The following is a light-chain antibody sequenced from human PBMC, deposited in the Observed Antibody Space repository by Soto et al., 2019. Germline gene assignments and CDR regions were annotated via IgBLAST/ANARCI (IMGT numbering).Light chain of an antibody. CDR3: LSLTGSRTL. CDR2: EVT. V-gene: IGLV2-14*01. Sequence: QSVLTQPASVSGSPGQSITIACTGASSDVGDYNYVSWYQEHPGQVPKLIIFEVTTRPSGVSDRFSGSRSGNTASLTISGLQSEDEADYYCLSLTGSRTLFGGGTKLTVL. J-gene: IGLJ3*02. CDR1: SSDVGDYNY.